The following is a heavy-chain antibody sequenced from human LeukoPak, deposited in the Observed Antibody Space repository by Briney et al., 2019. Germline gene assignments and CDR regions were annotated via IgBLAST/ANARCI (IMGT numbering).Heavy chain of an antibody. CDR3: ARRLSDIVVVPAAIRFDP. Sequence: SETLSLTCAVYGGSFSGYYWSWIRQPPGKGLEWIGEINHSGSTNYNPSLKSRVTISVDTSKNQFSLKLSSVTAADTAVYYCARRLSDIVVVPAAIRFDPWGQGTLVTVSS. CDR1: GGSFSGYY. V-gene: IGHV4-34*01. CDR2: INHSGST. D-gene: IGHD2-2*01. J-gene: IGHJ5*02.